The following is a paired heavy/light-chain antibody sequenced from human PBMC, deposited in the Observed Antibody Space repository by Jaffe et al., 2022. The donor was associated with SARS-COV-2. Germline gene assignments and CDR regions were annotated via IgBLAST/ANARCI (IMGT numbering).Light chain of an antibody. CDR3: GTWDSSLSGVV. Sequence: QSVLTQPPSVSAAPGQKVTISCSGSSSNIGNNYVSWYQQLPGTAPKLLIYDNNKRPSGIPDRFSGSKSGTSATLGITGLQTGDEADYYCGTWDSSLSGVVFGGGTKLTVL. J-gene: IGLJ2*01. V-gene: IGLV1-51*01. CDR1: SSNIGNNY. CDR2: DNN.
Heavy chain of an antibody. CDR2: IYTSGST. D-gene: IGHD3-22*01. V-gene: IGHV4-4*07. J-gene: IGHJ3*02. CDR1: GGSISSYY. CDR3: AREPMVTGYDSSGYYYGDAFDI. Sequence: QVQLQESGPGLVKPSETLSLTCTVSGGSISSYYWSWIRQPAGKGLEWIGRIYTSGSTNYNPSLKSRVTMSVDTSKNQFSLKLSSVTAADTAVYYCAREPMVTGYDSSGYYYGDAFDIWGQGTMVTVSS.